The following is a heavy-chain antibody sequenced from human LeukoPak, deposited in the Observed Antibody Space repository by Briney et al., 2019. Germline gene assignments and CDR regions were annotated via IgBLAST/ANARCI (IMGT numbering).Heavy chain of an antibody. Sequence: ASVKVSCKASGYTFTSYDINWVRQATGQGLEWMGWMNPNSGNTGYAQEFQGRVTMTRNTSISTAYMELSSLRSEDTAVYYCARGAVVPAPYYYYGMDVWGQGTTVTVSS. CDR2: MNPNSGNT. CDR3: ARGAVVPAPYYYYGMDV. J-gene: IGHJ6*02. CDR1: GYTFTSYD. V-gene: IGHV1-8*01. D-gene: IGHD2-2*01.